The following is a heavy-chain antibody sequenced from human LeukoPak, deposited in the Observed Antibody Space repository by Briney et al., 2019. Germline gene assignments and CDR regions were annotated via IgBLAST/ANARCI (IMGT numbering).Heavy chain of an antibody. Sequence: GGSLRLSCAASGFTFDDYAMHWVRQAPGKGLEWVSLISWDGGSTYYADSVKGRFTISRDNSKNSLYLQMNSLRAEDTALYYCAKEGVLLVVDYFYYYMDVWGKGPTVTVPS. CDR1: GFTFDDYA. CDR3: AKEGVLLVVDYFYYYMDV. CDR2: ISWDGGST. V-gene: IGHV3-43D*03. D-gene: IGHD2-8*01. J-gene: IGHJ6*03.